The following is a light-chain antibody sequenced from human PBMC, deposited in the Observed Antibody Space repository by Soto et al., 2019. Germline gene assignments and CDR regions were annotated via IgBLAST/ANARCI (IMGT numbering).Light chain of an antibody. CDR2: STD. Sequence: QTVVTQEPSFSVSPGGTVTLTCGLSSGSVSRRYYPSWYQQTPGQAPRTLIYSTDARSSGVPNRFSGSILGNKAALTITGAQADDESDYYCVLYMGSGISVFGGGTKLTVL. CDR1: SGSVSRRYY. V-gene: IGLV8-61*01. CDR3: VLYMGSGISV. J-gene: IGLJ2*01.